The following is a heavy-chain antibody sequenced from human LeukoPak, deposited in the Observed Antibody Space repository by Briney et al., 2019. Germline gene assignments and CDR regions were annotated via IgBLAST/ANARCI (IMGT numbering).Heavy chain of an antibody. J-gene: IGHJ2*01. CDR3: ARRPGWIRREYWYFDL. Sequence: SETLSLTCTVSGGSISSGGYYWSWIRQHPGKGPEWIGYIYYSGSTYYNPSLKSRVTISVDTSKNQFSLKLSSVTAADTAVYYCARRPGWIRREYWYFDLWGRGTLVTVSS. V-gene: IGHV4-31*03. CDR2: IYYSGST. D-gene: IGHD2-15*01. CDR1: GGSISSGGYY.